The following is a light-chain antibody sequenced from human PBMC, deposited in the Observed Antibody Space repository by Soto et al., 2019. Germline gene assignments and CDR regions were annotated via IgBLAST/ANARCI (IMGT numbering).Light chain of an antibody. CDR3: QQYGSSPSWT. V-gene: IGKV3-20*01. CDR2: GAS. J-gene: IGKJ1*01. Sequence: EIVLTQSPGTLSLSPGERAALSCRASQSVSSSYLTWYHQKPGQAPRLLIYGASSRATGIPDRFSGSGSGTDFTLTISRLEAEDFAVYYCQQYGSSPSWTFGQGTRVEVK. CDR1: QSVSSSY.